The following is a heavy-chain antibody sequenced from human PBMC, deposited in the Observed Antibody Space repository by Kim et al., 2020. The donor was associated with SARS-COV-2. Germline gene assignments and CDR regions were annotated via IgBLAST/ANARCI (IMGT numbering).Heavy chain of an antibody. D-gene: IGHD3-10*01. V-gene: IGHV3-21*01. Sequence: GGSLRLSCAVSGFTLRTYSMSWLRQAPGKGLEGVASISTDSSFRHYADSPKGRFTISRDNAENSLYLQRNSLRVEDTAVYYCARDADGSGTLIFDSWGQGTQVTVSS. J-gene: IGHJ4*02. CDR2: ISTDSSFR. CDR3: ARDADGSGTLIFDS. CDR1: GFTLRTYS.